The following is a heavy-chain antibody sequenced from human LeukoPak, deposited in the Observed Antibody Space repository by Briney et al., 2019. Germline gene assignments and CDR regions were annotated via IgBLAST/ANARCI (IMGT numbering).Heavy chain of an antibody. CDR3: AKDYRAVRGVIYYYYGMDV. J-gene: IGHJ6*02. V-gene: IGHV3-30*18. CDR2: ISYDVNNE. Sequence: PGGSLRLSCAASGFTFSSYGMHWVRQAPGKGLEWVAVISYDVNNEYYADSVKDRFTIPRDNSKNTLFLQMSSLRAEDTAVYYCAKDYRAVRGVIYYYYGMDVWGQGTTVTVSS. CDR1: GFTFSSYG. D-gene: IGHD3-10*01.